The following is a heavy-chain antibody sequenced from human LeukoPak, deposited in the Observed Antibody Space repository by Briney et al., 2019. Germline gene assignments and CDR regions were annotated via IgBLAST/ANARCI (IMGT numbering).Heavy chain of an antibody. CDR1: GFTVSSNY. CDR3: ARIWFGELLRERGYYFDY. CDR2: IYSGGST. J-gene: IGHJ4*02. V-gene: IGHV3-53*01. Sequence: PGGSLRLSCAASGFTVSSNYMSWVRQAPGKGLEWVSVIYSGGSTYYADSVKGRFIISRDNSKNTPYLQMNSLRAEDTAVYYCARIWFGELLRERGYYFDYWGQGTLVTVSS. D-gene: IGHD3-10*01.